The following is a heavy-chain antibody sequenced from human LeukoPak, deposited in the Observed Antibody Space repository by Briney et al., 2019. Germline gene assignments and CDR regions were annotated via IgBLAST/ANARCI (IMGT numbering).Heavy chain of an antibody. J-gene: IGHJ2*01. V-gene: IGHV3-7*01. Sequence: GGSLRLSCAASGFTFSSYWMSWVRQAPGKGLEWVANIKQDGSEKYYVDSVKGRFTISRDNAKNSLYLQMNSLRAEDTAVYYCARQILRYGDYAWYFDLWGRGTLVTVSS. CDR3: ARQILRYGDYAWYFDL. CDR2: IKQDGSEK. CDR1: GFTFSSYW. D-gene: IGHD4-17*01.